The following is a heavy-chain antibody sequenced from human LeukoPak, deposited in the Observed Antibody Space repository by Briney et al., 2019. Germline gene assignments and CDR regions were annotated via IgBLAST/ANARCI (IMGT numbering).Heavy chain of an antibody. CDR2: IYSTGST. CDR1: GGSINFYY. V-gene: IGHV4-4*07. D-gene: IGHD3-22*01. Sequence: SETLSLTCTVSGGSINFYYWSWIRQPAGKGLEWIGRIYSTGSTNYSPSLKSRVTMSVDKSKNQFSLNLSSVTAADTAVYYCARRAGNYYESSAYYDWGQGTLVTVSS. CDR3: ARRAGNYYESSAYYD. J-gene: IGHJ4*02.